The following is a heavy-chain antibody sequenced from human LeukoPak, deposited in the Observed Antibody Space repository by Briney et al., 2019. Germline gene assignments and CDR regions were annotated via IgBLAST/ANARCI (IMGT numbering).Heavy chain of an antibody. Sequence: SETLSLTCTVSGGSISSSSYYWGWIRQPPGKGLEWIGSIYYSGSTYYNPSLKSRVTISVDTSKNQFSLKLSSVTAADTAVYYCARDRHIVVVVAASGRAFDIWGQGTMVTVSS. CDR3: ARDRHIVVVVAASGRAFDI. CDR2: IYYSGST. J-gene: IGHJ3*02. D-gene: IGHD2-15*01. V-gene: IGHV4-39*07. CDR1: GGSISSSSYY.